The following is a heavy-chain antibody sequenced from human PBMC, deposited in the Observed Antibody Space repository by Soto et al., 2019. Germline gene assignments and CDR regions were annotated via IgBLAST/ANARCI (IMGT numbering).Heavy chain of an antibody. D-gene: IGHD1-1*01. J-gene: IGHJ1*01. CDR1: GFRFSSSW. Sequence: QPVGSLRLSCAGSGFRFSSSWMSWIRQAPGKGLEWVAHINQGGSQKYYVDSAKGRFTISRDNAKTSLYLQMNNLRAEDTATYYCASWADAEDDDYFPHWGQGNLVTVPS. CDR3: ASWADAEDDDYFPH. V-gene: IGHV3-7*03. CDR2: INQGGSQK.